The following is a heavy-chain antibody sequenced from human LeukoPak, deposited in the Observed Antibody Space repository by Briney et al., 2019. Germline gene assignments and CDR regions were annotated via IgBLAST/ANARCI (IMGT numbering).Heavy chain of an antibody. CDR1: GFTFSSYG. V-gene: IGHV3-33*06. J-gene: IGHJ6*03. D-gene: IGHD3-10*01. CDR3: AKDRGYMDV. CDR2: IWYDGSNK. Sequence: GGSLRLSCAASGFTFSSYGMHWVRQAPGKGLEGVAVIWYDGSNKYYADSVKGRFTISRDNSKNTLYLQMNSLRAEDTAVYYCAKDRGYMDVWGKGTTVTVSS.